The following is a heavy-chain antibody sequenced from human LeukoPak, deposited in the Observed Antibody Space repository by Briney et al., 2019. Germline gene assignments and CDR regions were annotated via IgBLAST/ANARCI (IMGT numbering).Heavy chain of an antibody. CDR2: IKWDGGST. J-gene: IGHJ6*03. CDR1: GFTFYDHG. CDR3: ARAAGSGYYFYMDV. V-gene: IGHV3-20*04. Sequence: GGSLRLSCAASGFTFYDHGMSWLRQAPGKGLEWVSGIKWDGGSTGYADSVKGRFTISRDNAKNSLYLQMNSLRSEDTALYYCARAAGSGYYFYMDVWGKGTTVTVSS.